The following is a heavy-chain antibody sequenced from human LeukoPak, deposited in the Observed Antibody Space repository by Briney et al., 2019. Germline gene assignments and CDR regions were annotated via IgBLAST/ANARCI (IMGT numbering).Heavy chain of an antibody. CDR1: GFIFSSYS. Sequence: GGSLRLSCAASGFIFSSYSMNWVRQAPGKGLEWVSSISSSSSYIYYAGSVKGRFTISRDNAKNSLYLQMNSLRAEDTAVYYCARDRGMGWFDPWGQGTLVTVSS. V-gene: IGHV3-21*01. CDR3: ARDRGMGWFDP. D-gene: IGHD3-10*01. CDR2: ISSSSSYI. J-gene: IGHJ5*02.